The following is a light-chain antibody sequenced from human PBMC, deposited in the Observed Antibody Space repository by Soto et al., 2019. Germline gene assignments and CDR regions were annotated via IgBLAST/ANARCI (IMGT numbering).Light chain of an antibody. CDR2: GAS. CDR3: QQYGSSPPRFT. V-gene: IGKV3-20*01. CDR1: QSVSSNY. Sequence: EIVLTQSPGTLSLSPGERATLSCRASQSVSSNYLAWYQHKPGQAPRLLIYGASSRATGIPDRFSGSGSGTDLTLTISRLEPEDFAVYYCQQYGSSPPRFTFGPGTKVDIK. J-gene: IGKJ3*01.